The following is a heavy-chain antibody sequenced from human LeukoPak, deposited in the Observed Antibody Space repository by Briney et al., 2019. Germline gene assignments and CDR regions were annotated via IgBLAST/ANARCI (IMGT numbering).Heavy chain of an antibody. J-gene: IGHJ3*02. Sequence: GGSLRLSYAASGFTFTTYWVHWFRQAPGKGLMWVSRITPDGTTTNHADFVMGRFTISRDNAKNTVSLQMNSLSAEDTAVYYCVTLTSVVSEHAFDMWGQGTMVAVSP. CDR2: ITPDGTTT. D-gene: IGHD4-23*01. V-gene: IGHV3-74*01. CDR1: GFTFTTYW. CDR3: VTLTSVVSEHAFDM.